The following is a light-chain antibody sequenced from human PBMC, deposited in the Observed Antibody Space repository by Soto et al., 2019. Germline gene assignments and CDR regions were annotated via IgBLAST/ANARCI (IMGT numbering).Light chain of an antibody. CDR1: QSVSSN. CDR3: QQYGSSRWT. Sequence: EIVMAQSPATLSVSPGERATLSCRASQSVSSNLAWYQQNPGQPPRLLIYGASARATGIADRFSGSGSGTDFTLTISRLEPEDFAVYYCQQYGSSRWTFGQGTKVDIK. CDR2: GAS. J-gene: IGKJ1*01. V-gene: IGKV3-20*01.